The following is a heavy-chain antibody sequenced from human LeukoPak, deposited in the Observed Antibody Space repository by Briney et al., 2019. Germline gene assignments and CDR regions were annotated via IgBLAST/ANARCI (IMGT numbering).Heavy chain of an antibody. Sequence: PGGSLRLSCAASGITLSVYWMSWVHQAPGKGLEWVANIKQDGSEKYYRDSVQGRFTISRDNAKNSLYLQMNSLRAEDTAVYYCARSGSGYYDYWGQGSLVTVSS. CDR1: GITLSVYW. CDR2: IKQDGSEK. CDR3: ARSGSGYYDY. J-gene: IGHJ4*02. V-gene: IGHV3-7*01.